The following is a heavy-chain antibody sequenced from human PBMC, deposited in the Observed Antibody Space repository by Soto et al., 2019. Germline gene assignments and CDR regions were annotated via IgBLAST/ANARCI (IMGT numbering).Heavy chain of an antibody. CDR1: GGSFSGSC. J-gene: IGHJ4*02. V-gene: IGHV4-34*01. D-gene: IGHD3-3*01. CDR2: ISHSGST. CDR3: ARVTPPTADFDYWTGYYTHDY. Sequence: SDTLSLTCAVYGGSFSGSCWTWVLQSPGKGLEWIGEISHSGSTNYNPSLKSRVTISVDTSKNQFSLKLSSVTAADTAVYFCARVTPPTADFDYWTGYYTHDYWGQGALVT.